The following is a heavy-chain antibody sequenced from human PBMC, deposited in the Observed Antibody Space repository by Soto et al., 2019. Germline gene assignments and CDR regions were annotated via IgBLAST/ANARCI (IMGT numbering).Heavy chain of an antibody. J-gene: IGHJ6*02. CDR1: GYTLTSHG. Sequence: ASVQVCWKASGYTLTSHGIHWVRQAPGQRLELTGWINAGNGNTKYSEKFQGRVTITRDTSASTAYLELSSLRSEDTAVYYCARDPNDSSAYYHHYYYGMYVWGQGSTFTVYS. V-gene: IGHV1-3*01. CDR2: INAGNGNT. D-gene: IGHD3-22*01. CDR3: ARDPNDSSAYYHHYYYGMYV.